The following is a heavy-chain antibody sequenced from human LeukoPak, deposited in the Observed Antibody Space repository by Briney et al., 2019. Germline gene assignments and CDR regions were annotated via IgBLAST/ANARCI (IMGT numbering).Heavy chain of an antibody. CDR1: VDSVSSNSAA. CDR3: ARTPKSYYYYMDV. V-gene: IGHV6-1*01. CDR2: TYYRSKWYN. Sequence: SQTLSLTYALSVDSVSSNSAARNWIRQSPSRGLEWLGRTYYRSKWYNDYAVSVKSRITINPDTSKNQFSLQLNSVTPEDTAVYYCARTPKSYYYYMDVWGKGTTVTVSS. J-gene: IGHJ6*03.